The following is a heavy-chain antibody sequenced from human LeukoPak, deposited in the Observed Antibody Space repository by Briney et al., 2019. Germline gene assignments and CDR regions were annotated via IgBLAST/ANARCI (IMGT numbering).Heavy chain of an antibody. CDR1: GFTFSDYY. J-gene: IGHJ6*03. CDR3: ARVRYYSKLVYYYYMDV. D-gene: IGHD4-11*01. Sequence: PGGSLRLSCAASGFTFSDYYMSWIRQAPGKGLEWVSYISSSGSTIYYADSVKGRFTISRDNAKNSLYLQMNSLRAEDTAVYYCARVRYYSKLVYYYYMDVWGKGTTVTVSS. V-gene: IGHV3-11*04. CDR2: ISSSGSTI.